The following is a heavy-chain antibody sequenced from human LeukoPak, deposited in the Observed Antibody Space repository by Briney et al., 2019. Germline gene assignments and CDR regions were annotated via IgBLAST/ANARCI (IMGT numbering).Heavy chain of an antibody. CDR2: IIPIFGTA. D-gene: IGHD3-3*01. V-gene: IGHV1-69*13. CDR3: ARLYYDFWSGYRYYFDY. J-gene: IGHJ4*02. Sequence: ASVKVSCKASGGTFSSYATSWVRQAPGQGLEWMGGIIPIFGTANYAQKFQGRVTITADESTSTAYMELSSLRSEDTAVYYCARLYYDFWSGYRYYFDYWGQGTLVTVSS. CDR1: GGTFSSYA.